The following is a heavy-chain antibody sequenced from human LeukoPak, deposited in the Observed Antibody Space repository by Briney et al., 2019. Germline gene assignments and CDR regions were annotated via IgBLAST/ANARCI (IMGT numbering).Heavy chain of an antibody. J-gene: IGHJ4*02. CDR1: GFTFSSYA. Sequence: PGGSLRLSCAASGFTFSSYAMSWVRQAPGKGLEWVSAISGSGGSTYHADSVKGRFTISRDNSKNTLYLQMNSLRAEDTAVYYCAKGYYGSGSPLGFDYWGQGTLVTVSS. D-gene: IGHD3-10*01. V-gene: IGHV3-23*01. CDR3: AKGYYGSGSPLGFDY. CDR2: ISGSGGST.